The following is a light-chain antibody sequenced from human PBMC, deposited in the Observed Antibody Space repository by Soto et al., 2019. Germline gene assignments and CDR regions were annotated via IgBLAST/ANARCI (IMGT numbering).Light chain of an antibody. J-gene: IGLJ3*02. CDR2: DVT. V-gene: IGLV2-11*01. CDR3: YSYVGSYTWV. CDR1: SSDVGGYNY. Sequence: QSALTQPRSVSGSPGQSVTISCTGTSSDVGGYNYVSWYQQHPGKAPKLMIYDVTKRPSGVPDRFSGSKSGNTASLTISGLQAEDEADYYCYSYVGSYTWVFGGGTKLTVL.